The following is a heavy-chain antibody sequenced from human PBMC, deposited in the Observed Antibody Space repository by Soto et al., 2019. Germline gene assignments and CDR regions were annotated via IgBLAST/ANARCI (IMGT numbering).Heavy chain of an antibody. CDR2: INPNSGGT. CDR3: ARSPIVGVRYFDP. V-gene: IGHV1-2*04. CDR1: GYTFTGYY. D-gene: IGHD1-26*01. J-gene: IGHJ4*02. Sequence: QVQLVQSGAEVKKPGASVKVSCKASGYTFTGYYLHWVRQAPGQGLEWMGWINPNSGGTNYAQKFQGWVSMTRDTSINTAYMEVIRLTSDDTAVYYCARSPIVGVRYFDPWGQGTLVTVSS.